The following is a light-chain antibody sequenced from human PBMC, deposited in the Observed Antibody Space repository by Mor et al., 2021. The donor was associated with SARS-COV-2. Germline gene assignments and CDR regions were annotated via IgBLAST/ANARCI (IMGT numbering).Light chain of an antibody. CDR3: QSYYGTNRV. V-gene: IGLV6-57*01. J-gene: IGLJ2*01. Sequence: SPTLLIYENNRRPSGVPDRFSGSIDSPSNSASLSISGLLTEDEADYYCQSYYGTNRVFGGGTKLTVL. CDR2: ENN.